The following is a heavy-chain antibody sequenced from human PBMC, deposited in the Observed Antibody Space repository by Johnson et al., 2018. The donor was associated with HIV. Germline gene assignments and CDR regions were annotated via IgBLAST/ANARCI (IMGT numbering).Heavy chain of an antibody. J-gene: IGHJ3*02. Sequence: VHLVESGGGLIQPGGSLRLSCAASGFTVSSNYMNWVRQAPGKGLEWVSVIYSGGGTYYEDSVKGRFTISRDNSKNTLYLQMNSLRPQDTAVYYCARTRQGAFDIWGQGTMVTVSS. CDR3: ARTRQGAFDI. CDR1: GFTVSSNY. CDR2: IYSGGGT. V-gene: IGHV3-66*03.